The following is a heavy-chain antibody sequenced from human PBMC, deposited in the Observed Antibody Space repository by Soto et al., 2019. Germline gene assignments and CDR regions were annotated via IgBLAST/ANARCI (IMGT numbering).Heavy chain of an antibody. V-gene: IGHV3-23*01. D-gene: IGHD6-13*01. CDR1: GFPFSSYA. CDR3: ARERAIAATGIFYY. CDR2: ISGSGGRT. J-gene: IGHJ4*02. Sequence: GGSLRLSCVASGFPFSSYAMSWVRQTPGKGLEWVSGISGSGGRTYYADSVKGRFTISRDNSNNTLSLQMHILRHEDTAVYFCARERAIAATGIFYYWGQGTLVTVSS.